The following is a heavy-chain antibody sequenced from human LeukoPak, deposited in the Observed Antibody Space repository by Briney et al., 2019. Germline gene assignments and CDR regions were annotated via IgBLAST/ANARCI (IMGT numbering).Heavy chain of an antibody. V-gene: IGHV3-48*01. CDR3: ARDGVYDFWSGYSIPFDY. CDR2: ISSSSSTI. D-gene: IGHD3-3*01. J-gene: IGHJ4*02. Sequence: PGGSLRLSCAASGFTFSSYCMNWVRQAPGKGLEWVSYISSSSSTIYYADSVKGRFTISRDNAKNSLYLQMNSLRAEDTAVYYCARDGVYDFWSGYSIPFDYWGQGTLVTVSS. CDR1: GFTFSSYC.